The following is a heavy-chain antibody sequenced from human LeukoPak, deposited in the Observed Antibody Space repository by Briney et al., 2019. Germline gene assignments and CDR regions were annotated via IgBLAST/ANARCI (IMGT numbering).Heavy chain of an antibody. V-gene: IGHV1-2*02. J-gene: IGHJ5*02. CDR3: AKMVRGVISDWFDP. CDR1: GYTFTGYY. CDR2: INPNSGGT. Sequence: GSVKVSCKASGYTFTGYYMHWVRQAPGQGLEWMGWINPNSGGTNYAQKFQGRVTMTRDTSISTAYMELSRLRSDDTAVYYCAKMVRGVISDWFDPWGQGTLVTVSS. D-gene: IGHD3-10*01.